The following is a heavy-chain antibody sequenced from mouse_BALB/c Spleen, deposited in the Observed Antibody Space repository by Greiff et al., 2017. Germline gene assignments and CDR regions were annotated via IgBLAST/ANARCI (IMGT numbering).Heavy chain of an antibody. CDR3: AYYGSSYGGYFDY. CDR2: IRNKANGYTT. CDR1: GFTFTDYY. Sequence: EVKLVESGGGLVQPGGSLRLSCATSGFTFTDYYMSWVRQPPGKALEWLGFIRNKANGYTTEYSASVKGRFTISRDNSQSILYLQMNTLRAEDSATYYCAYYGSSYGGYFDYWGQGTTLTVSS. V-gene: IGHV7-3*02. D-gene: IGHD1-1*01. J-gene: IGHJ2*01.